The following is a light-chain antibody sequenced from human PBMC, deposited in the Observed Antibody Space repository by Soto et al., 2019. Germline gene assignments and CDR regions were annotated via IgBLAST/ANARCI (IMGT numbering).Light chain of an antibody. V-gene: IGKV1-5*03. CDR2: KAS. Sequence: DIKMTQSPSTLSASVGDRVTITCRASQSINTWLAWYQQKPGKAPKVLIYKASTLESGVPSRFSGSGSGTEFTLTISSLQPDDSATYYCQQYDDIPPMTFGGGTKVEI. CDR3: QQYDDIPPMT. CDR1: QSINTW. J-gene: IGKJ4*01.